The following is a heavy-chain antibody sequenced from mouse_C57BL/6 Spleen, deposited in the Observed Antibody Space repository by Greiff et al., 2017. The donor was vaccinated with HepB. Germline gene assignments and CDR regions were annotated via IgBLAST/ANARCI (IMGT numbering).Heavy chain of an antibody. CDR3: ARRTYGSSFYYAMDY. V-gene: IGHV5-12*01. CDR2: ISNGGGST. J-gene: IGHJ4*01. D-gene: IGHD1-1*01. Sequence: EVQLVESGGGLVQPGGSLKLSCAASGFTFSDYYMYWVRQTPEKRLEWVAYISNGGGSTYYPDTVKGRFTISRDNAKNTLYLQMSRLKSEDTAMYYCARRTYGSSFYYAMDYWGQGTSVTVSS. CDR1: GFTFSDYY.